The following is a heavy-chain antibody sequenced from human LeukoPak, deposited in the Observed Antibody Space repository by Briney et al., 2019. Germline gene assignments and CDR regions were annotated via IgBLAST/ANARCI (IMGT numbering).Heavy chain of an antibody. CDR1: GGSINNYY. J-gene: IGHJ5*02. Sequence: PSETLSLTCTVSGGSINNYYWSWIRQPAGKGLEWIGRIYTRGSTNYNPSLKSRVTMSVDTSKNQFSLKLSSVTAADTAVYYCARDRGVSIAAAGIVHWFDPWGQGTLVTVSS. CDR3: ARDRGVSIAAAGIVHWFDP. V-gene: IGHV4-4*07. CDR2: IYTRGST. D-gene: IGHD6-13*01.